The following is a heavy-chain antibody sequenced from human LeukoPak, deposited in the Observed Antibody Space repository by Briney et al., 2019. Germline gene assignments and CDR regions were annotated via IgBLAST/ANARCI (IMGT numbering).Heavy chain of an antibody. D-gene: IGHD2-2*01. Sequence: QPGGSLRLSCAASGFTFSSYGMHWVRQAPGKGLEWVAVISYDGSNKYYADSVKGRFTISRDNSKNTLYLQMNSLRAEDTAVYYCARDPYQLLPMDVWGKGTTVTVSS. CDR3: ARDPYQLLPMDV. V-gene: IGHV3-30*03. CDR1: GFTFSSYG. J-gene: IGHJ6*03. CDR2: ISYDGSNK.